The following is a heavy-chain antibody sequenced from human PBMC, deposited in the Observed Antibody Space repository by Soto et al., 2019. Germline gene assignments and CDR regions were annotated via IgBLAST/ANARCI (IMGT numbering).Heavy chain of an antibody. CDR3: AKDQSYSSSFFDY. Sequence: GGALRLSCAASGFTFSSYGIHWGRQAPGKGLEWVAVIWYDGSNKYYADSVKGRFTISRDNSKNTLYLQMNSLRAEDTAVYYCAKDQSYSSSFFDYWGQGTLVTVSS. CDR1: GFTFSSYG. CDR2: IWYDGSNK. V-gene: IGHV3-33*06. J-gene: IGHJ4*02. D-gene: IGHD6-6*01.